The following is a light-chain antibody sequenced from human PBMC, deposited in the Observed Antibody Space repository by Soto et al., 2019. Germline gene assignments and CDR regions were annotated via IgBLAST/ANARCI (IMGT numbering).Light chain of an antibody. CDR3: QQTSSNPRT. Sequence: DLQMTQSPSSLSSSVGDRVTITCRASQTIVTYLNWYQQKPGNAPKLLIYAASNLQNGAPSRFSGSGSGTDFTLTISSLQPEDFATYFCQQTSSNPRTFGQGTKVDIK. CDR2: AAS. CDR1: QTIVTY. V-gene: IGKV1-39*01. J-gene: IGKJ1*01.